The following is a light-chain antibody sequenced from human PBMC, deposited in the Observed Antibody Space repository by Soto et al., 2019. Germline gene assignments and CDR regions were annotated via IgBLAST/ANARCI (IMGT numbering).Light chain of an antibody. CDR2: GTS. Sequence: EIVLTQSPGTLSLSPGERATLSCRASQTVSSTYLAWYQQRPGQAPRLLIFGTSNRATDIPDRFSGSGSGTDFTLTISRLDPEDFAVYFCQHYGSFGQGTKVEIK. CDR1: QTVSSTY. CDR3: QHYGS. V-gene: IGKV3-20*01. J-gene: IGKJ1*01.